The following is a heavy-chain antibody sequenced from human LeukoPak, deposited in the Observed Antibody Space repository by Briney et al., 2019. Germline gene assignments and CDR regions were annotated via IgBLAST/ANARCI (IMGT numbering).Heavy chain of an antibody. CDR2: ISYDGSNK. V-gene: IGHV3-30-3*01. CDR3: ARDPRENWNDPGDY. D-gene: IGHD1-1*01. Sequence: PGGSLRLSCAASGFTFSSYAMHWVRQGPGKGLEWVAVISYDGSNKYYADSVKGRFTISRDNSKNTLYLQMNSLRAEDTAVYYCARDPRENWNDPGDYWGQGTLVTVPS. J-gene: IGHJ4*02. CDR1: GFTFSSYA.